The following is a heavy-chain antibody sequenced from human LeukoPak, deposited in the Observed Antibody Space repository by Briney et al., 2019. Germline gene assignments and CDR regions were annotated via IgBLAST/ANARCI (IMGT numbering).Heavy chain of an antibody. CDR2: ISGDGRTT. J-gene: IGHJ4*02. CDR1: GFTFSGHA. CDR3: ARWCEGCRPDIDS. V-gene: IGHV3-23*01. D-gene: IGHD2-8*01. Sequence: GESLRLSCAASGFTFSGHAMTWVRQAPGKGLEWVSAISGDGRTTYFADSVKGRFTSSRDNSKNTVHLQMDSLRAEDTAIYYCARWCEGCRPDIDSWGQGTLVTVSS.